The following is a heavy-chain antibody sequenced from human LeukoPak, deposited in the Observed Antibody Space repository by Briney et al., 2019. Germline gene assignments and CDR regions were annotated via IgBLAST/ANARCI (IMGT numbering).Heavy chain of an antibody. CDR2: IKQDGSEK. D-gene: IGHD5-24*01. V-gene: IGHV3-7*01. Sequence: GGSLRLSCAASGFTVSSNYMTWVRQAPGKGLECVAIIKQDGSEKYYVDSVKGRFTISRDNAKNSLYLQMNSLRAEDTAVYYCGTGWAIDFWGQGTLVTVSS. CDR3: GTGWAIDF. CDR1: GFTVSSNY. J-gene: IGHJ4*02.